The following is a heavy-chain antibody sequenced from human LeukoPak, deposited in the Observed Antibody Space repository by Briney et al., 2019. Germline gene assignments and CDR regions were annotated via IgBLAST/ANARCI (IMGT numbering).Heavy chain of an antibody. CDR3: ARDARSGSGSYYPYYYYYYMDV. V-gene: IGHV4-59*01. J-gene: IGHJ6*03. Sequence: SETLSLTCTVSGGSISSYYWSWIRQPPGKGLEWIRYIYYSGSTNYNASLKSRVTISVDTSKNQFSLKLSSVTAADTAVYYCARDARSGSGSYYPYYYYYYMDVWGKGTTVTVSS. D-gene: IGHD3-10*01. CDR2: IYYSGST. CDR1: GGSISSYY.